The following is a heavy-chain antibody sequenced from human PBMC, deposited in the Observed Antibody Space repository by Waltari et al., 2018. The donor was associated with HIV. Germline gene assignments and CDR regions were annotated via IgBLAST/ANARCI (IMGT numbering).Heavy chain of an antibody. CDR3: ATTHGSGDYDNDFDY. J-gene: IGHJ4*02. CDR2: INQAGTER. CDR1: GFTFSFYW. V-gene: IGHV3-7*01. D-gene: IGHD3-10*01. Sequence: EVRLVESGGGWVQPGGSLTLTCETSGFTFSFYWLRWVRQAPGKGLEWGTNINQAGTERHYVESVRGRFTISRDNGKRSSFLQMNSLTVEDTAVYYCATTHGSGDYDNDFDYWGQGTLV.